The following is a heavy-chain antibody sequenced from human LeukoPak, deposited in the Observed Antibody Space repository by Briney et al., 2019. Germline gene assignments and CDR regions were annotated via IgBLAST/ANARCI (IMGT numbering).Heavy chain of an antibody. CDR3: ARGGLDTRRGGYFDY. CDR2: ISHSGST. CDR1: GGSFSGNY. Sequence: PSETLSLTCAVYGGSFSGNYWSWVRQPPGKGLEWIGEISHSGSTYYNPSLKSRVTVSVDTSKNQFSLRLSSVTAADTAVYYCARGGLDTRRGGYFDYWGQGILVTVSS. D-gene: IGHD5-18*01. J-gene: IGHJ4*02. V-gene: IGHV4-34*01.